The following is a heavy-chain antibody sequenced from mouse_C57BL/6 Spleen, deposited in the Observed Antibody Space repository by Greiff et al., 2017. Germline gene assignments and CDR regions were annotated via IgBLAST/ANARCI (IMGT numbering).Heavy chain of an antibody. V-gene: IGHV1-64*01. Sequence: QVQLQQPGAELVKPGASVKLSCKASGYTFTSYWMHWVKQRPGEGLEWIGMIHPNSGSTNYNEKFKSKATLTVDKSSSTAYMQLSSLTSEDSAVYYCAGEDFRGWYFEVWGTGTTVTVSS. CDR1: GYTFTSYW. J-gene: IGHJ1*03. CDR3: AGEDFRGWYFEV. CDR2: IHPNSGST.